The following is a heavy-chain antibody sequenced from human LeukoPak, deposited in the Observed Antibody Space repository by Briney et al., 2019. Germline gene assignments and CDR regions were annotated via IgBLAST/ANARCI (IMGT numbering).Heavy chain of an antibody. CDR3: ARDGRFGELFDY. CDR2: ISAYNGDT. D-gene: IGHD3-10*01. J-gene: IGHJ4*02. Sequence: ASVKVCCKASGYTFNNNGISWVRQAPGQGLEWMGWISAYNGDTNYAQKLQGRVTMTTDTSTSTAYMEVRSLRSDDTAVYYCARDGRFGELFDYWGQGTLVTVSS. V-gene: IGHV1-18*01. CDR1: GYTFNNNG.